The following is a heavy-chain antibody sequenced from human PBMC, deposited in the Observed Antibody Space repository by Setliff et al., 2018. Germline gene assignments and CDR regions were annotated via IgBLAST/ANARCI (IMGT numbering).Heavy chain of an antibody. J-gene: IGHJ4*02. CDR3: ASDFGGTVVPSPMDH. Sequence: GGSLRLSCEGSGFSFFDYAMNWVRQAPGKGLEWLARINLDGGIIEYADYVKGRFTISKDNAGNSLYLQMNSLRVDDTAFYYCASDFGGTVVPSPMDHWGQGTLVTVSS. D-gene: IGHD3-16*01. CDR1: GFSFFDYA. CDR2: INLDGGII. V-gene: IGHV3-20*04.